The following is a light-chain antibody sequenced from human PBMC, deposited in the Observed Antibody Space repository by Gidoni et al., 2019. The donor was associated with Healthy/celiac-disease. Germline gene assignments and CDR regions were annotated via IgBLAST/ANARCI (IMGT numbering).Light chain of an antibody. CDR1: QSISSY. CDR3: QQSYSTPRT. V-gene: IGKV1-39*01. CDR2: AAS. Sequence: DIQLTQSPSSLSASVGDRVTITFRASQSISSYLNWYQQKPGKAPKLLNYAASSLQSGVPSRFSGSGSGTDFTLTISSLQPEDFATYYCQQSYSTPRTFGQGTKVEIK. J-gene: IGKJ1*01.